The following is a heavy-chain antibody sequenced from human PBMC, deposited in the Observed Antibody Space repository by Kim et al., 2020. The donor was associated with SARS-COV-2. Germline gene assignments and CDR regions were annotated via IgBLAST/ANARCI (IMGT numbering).Heavy chain of an antibody. V-gene: IGHV4-39*01. CDR2: ISWSGIT. D-gene: IGHD4-4*01. CDR1: GDSFTTYNSY. J-gene: IGHJ4*02. CDR3: VRHESRGYSSWSS. Sequence: SETLSLTCTVSGDSFTTYNSYWGWLRQPPGKGLEWLGSISWSGITYSKPSLKSRVSISVDTSRSQFSLKLRSVTAADTAVYYCVRHESRGYSSWSSWGQGTLVTASS.